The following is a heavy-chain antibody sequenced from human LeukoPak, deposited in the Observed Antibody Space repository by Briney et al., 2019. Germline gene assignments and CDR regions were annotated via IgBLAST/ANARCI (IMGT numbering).Heavy chain of an antibody. J-gene: IGHJ4*02. CDR2: MYSGGTT. D-gene: IGHD6-19*01. Sequence: GGSLRLSCAASGFSFSSYAMSWVRQAPGRGLEWVSVMYSGGTTYYADSVKGRFTISRDNSKNTLYLQVNSLRAEDTAVYYCASRSSIYSSGWYGGDCWGQGTLVTVST. CDR1: GFSFSSYA. CDR3: ASRSSIYSSGWYGGDC. V-gene: IGHV3-23*03.